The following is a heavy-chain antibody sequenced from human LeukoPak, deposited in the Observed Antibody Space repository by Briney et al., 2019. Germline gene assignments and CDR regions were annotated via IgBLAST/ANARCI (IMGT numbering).Heavy chain of an antibody. V-gene: IGHV1-69*13. CDR1: GYTLTELS. CDR3: ARARPYYYYMDV. J-gene: IGHJ6*03. CDR2: TIPIFGTA. Sequence: GASVEVSCKVSGYTLTELSMHWVRQAPGKGLEWMGGTIPIFGTANYAQKFQGRVTITADESTSTAYMELSSLRSEDTAVYYCARARPYYYYMDVWGKGTTVTISS.